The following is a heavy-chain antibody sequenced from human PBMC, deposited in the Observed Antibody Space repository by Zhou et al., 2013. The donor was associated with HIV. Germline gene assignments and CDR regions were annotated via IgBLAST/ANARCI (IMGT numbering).Heavy chain of an antibody. CDR3: ARGTLWSGNANWFDL. D-gene: IGHD3-3*01. J-gene: IGHJ5*02. Sequence: QVQLVQSGPEVRNPGSSVKVSCKASGGTFGSYGLNWVRQAPGQGLEYVGTFIPIIGTANYAAKFKGRVTMTADTSTRSAYMELSSLTSEDTALYFCARGTLWSGNANWFDLWGQGTLVTVSS. CDR1: GGTFGSYG. CDR2: FIPIIGTA. V-gene: IGHV1-69*04.